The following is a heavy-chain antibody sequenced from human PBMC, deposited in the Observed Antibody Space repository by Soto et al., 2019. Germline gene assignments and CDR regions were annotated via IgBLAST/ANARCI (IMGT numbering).Heavy chain of an antibody. CDR3: VGGHYYFDY. Sequence: QVQLVASGGGVVQPGRSLRLSCAASGFPFSSYGMHWVREAPGKGLEWVEVISYDGSNNYYADSVKGRFTISRDNSASTLYLQMNSLRPEDTALYYCVGGHYYFDYRGQGTLVTVSP. CDR2: ISYDGSNN. V-gene: IGHV3-30*03. J-gene: IGHJ4*02. CDR1: GFPFSSYG. D-gene: IGHD3-10*01.